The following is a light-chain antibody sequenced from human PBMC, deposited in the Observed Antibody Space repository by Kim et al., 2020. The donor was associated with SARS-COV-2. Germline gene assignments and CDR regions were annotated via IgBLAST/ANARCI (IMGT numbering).Light chain of an antibody. CDR3: QQYNSYPWT. CDR2: DAS. J-gene: IGKJ1*01. CDR1: QNINSF. V-gene: IGKV1-5*01. Sequence: DIQMTQSPSTLSASVGDRVTITCRASQNINSFLAWYQQKPGKAPKFLIYDASSLESGVPSRFSGSGSGTEFTLTISGLQPDDFATYHCQQYNSYPWTLGQGTKVDIK.